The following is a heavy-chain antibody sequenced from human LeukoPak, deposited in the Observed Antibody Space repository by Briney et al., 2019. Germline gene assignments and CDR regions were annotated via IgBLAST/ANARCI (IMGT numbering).Heavy chain of an antibody. CDR2: IKQDGSEK. J-gene: IGHJ6*02. CDR3: ARVGFGRYDFWSPYYYYGMDV. V-gene: IGHV3-7*01. D-gene: IGHD3-3*01. CDR1: GFTFSSYW. Sequence: PGGSLRLSCAASGFTFSSYWMSWVRQAPGKGLEWVANIKQDGSEKYYVDSVKGRFTISRDNAKNSLYLQMNSLRAEDTAVYYCARVGFGRYDFWSPYYYYGMDVWGQGTTVTVSS.